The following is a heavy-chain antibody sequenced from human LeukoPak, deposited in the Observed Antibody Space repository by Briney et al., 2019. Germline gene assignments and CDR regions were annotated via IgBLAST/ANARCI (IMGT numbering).Heavy chain of an antibody. CDR2: IYPGDSDT. J-gene: IGHJ4*02. D-gene: IGHD4-23*01. CDR1: GYSFSTYW. V-gene: IGHV5-51*01. Sequence: KHGESLKISCKGSGYSFSTYWIAWVRQLPGKGLEWMGIIYPGDSDTRYSPSFQGQVTISADKSISTAYLQWSSLRASDTAIYYCAVGTVVTNFDYWGQGTLVTVSS. CDR3: AVGTVVTNFDY.